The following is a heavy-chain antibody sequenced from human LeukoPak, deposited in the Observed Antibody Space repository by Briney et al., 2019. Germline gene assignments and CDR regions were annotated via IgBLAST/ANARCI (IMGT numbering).Heavy chain of an antibody. V-gene: IGHV3-74*01. Sequence: GGSLRLSCAASGFTFSSYWMHWVCQAPGKGLVWVSRIKSDGSSTSYADSVKGRFTISRDNAKNTLYLQMNSLRAEDTAVYYCARGNYYGMDVWGQGTTVTVSS. J-gene: IGHJ6*02. CDR1: GFTFSSYW. CDR3: ARGNYYGMDV. D-gene: IGHD3-10*01. CDR2: IKSDGSST.